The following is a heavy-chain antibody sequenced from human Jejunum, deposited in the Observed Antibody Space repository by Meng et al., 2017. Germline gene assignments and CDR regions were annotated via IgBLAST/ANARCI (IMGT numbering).Heavy chain of an antibody. V-gene: IGHV3-23*01. CDR2: ISGSDETT. J-gene: IGHJ3*02. Sequence: GGSLRLSCAASGFTFRSYAMSWVRQAPGKGLEWVSTISGSDETTYYSDSAKGRFTISRDSSENKVSLQMNSLRADDTAVYYCAKDRVIRGIMGAFDMWGLGTKVTGSS. D-gene: IGHD3-10*01. CDR1: GFTFRSYA. CDR3: AKDRVIRGIMGAFDM.